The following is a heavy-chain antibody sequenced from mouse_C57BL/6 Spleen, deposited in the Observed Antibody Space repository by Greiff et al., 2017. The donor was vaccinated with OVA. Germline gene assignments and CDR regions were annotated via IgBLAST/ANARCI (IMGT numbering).Heavy chain of an antibody. J-gene: IGHJ4*01. CDR3: ARDSGNYYAMDY. Sequence: EVQLQESGGGLVKPGGSLKLSCAASGFTFSSYAMSWVRQTPEKRLEWVATISDGGSYTYYPDNVKGRFTISRDNAKNNLYLQMSHLKSEDTAMYYCARDSGNYYAMDYWGQGTSVTVSS. CDR1: GFTFSSYA. CDR2: ISDGGSYT. V-gene: IGHV5-4*01.